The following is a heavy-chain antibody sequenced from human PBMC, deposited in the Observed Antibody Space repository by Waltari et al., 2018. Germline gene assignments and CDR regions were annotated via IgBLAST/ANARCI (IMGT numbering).Heavy chain of an antibody. CDR3: VRGGPWKLVQGNAFDY. J-gene: IGHJ3*01. V-gene: IGHV1-18*01. CDR1: GYTFSVYG. Sequence: QAQLVQSGAEVKKPGASVRVSCKTSGYTFSVYGITWVRQVSGQGLEWLGGISTYNGNRNYSQKMQGRLSMTTEADTTTAYMDLRSLRSDDTAMYYCVRGGPWKLVQGNAFDYWGQGTMITVSP. D-gene: IGHD6-6*01. CDR2: ISTYNGNR.